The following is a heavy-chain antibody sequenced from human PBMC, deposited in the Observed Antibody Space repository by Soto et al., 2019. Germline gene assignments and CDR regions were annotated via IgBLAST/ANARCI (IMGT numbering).Heavy chain of an antibody. V-gene: IGHV1-18*01. CDR1: GYTFTSYG. Sequence: ASVKVSCKASGYTFTSYGISWVRQAPGQGLEWMGWISAYNGNTNYAQKLQGRATMTTDTSTSTAYMELRSLRSDDTAVYYCASMQQLGSWYYYYYGMDVWGQGTTVTV. D-gene: IGHD6-13*01. CDR2: ISAYNGNT. J-gene: IGHJ6*02. CDR3: ASMQQLGSWYYYYYGMDV.